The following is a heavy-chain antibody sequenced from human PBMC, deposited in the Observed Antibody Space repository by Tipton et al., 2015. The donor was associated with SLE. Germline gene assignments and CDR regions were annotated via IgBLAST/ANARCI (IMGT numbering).Heavy chain of an antibody. CDR3: ARELSSIGRWFFDY. D-gene: IGHD6-13*01. CDR2: VYTTGGT. Sequence: LRLSCTVSDGSISNYYWSWVRQPAGKGLEWIGRVYTTGGTNYNPALKSRVTMSVDTSKSNFSLKLTFVTAADTAVYYCARELSSIGRWFFDYWGQGILVTVSS. J-gene: IGHJ4*02. CDR1: DGSISNYY. V-gene: IGHV4-4*07.